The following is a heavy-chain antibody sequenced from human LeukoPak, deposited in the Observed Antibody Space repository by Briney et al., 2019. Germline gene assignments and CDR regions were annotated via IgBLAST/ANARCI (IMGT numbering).Heavy chain of an antibody. J-gene: IGHJ4*02. Sequence: SETLSLTCAVYGGSFSGYYWSWIRQPPRKGLEWIGEINHSGSTNYNPSLKSRVTISVDTSKNQFSLKRSSVTAADTAVYYCARGLAHSGSYRGDYFDYWGQGTLVTVSS. V-gene: IGHV4-34*01. CDR3: ARGLAHSGSYRGDYFDY. CDR1: GGSFSGYY. D-gene: IGHD1-26*01. CDR2: INHSGST.